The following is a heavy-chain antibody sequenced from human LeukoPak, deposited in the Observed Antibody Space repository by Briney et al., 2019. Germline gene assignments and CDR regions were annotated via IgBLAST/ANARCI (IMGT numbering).Heavy chain of an antibody. CDR3: ARNAIPRLEWLLADY. D-gene: IGHD3-3*01. V-gene: IGHV3-30*04. Sequence: WRSLRLSCAASGFTFSSYAMHWVRQAPGKGLEWVAVISYDGSNKYYADSVKGRFTISRDNSKNTLYLQMNSLRAEDTAVYYCARNAIPRLEWLLADYWGQGTLVTVSS. J-gene: IGHJ4*02. CDR1: GFTFSSYA. CDR2: ISYDGSNK.